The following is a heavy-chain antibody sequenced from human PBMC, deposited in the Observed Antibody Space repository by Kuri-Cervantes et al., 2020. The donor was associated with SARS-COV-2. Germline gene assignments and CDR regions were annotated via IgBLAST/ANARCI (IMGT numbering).Heavy chain of an antibody. Sequence: LSLTCAASGFTFSSYSMNWVRQAPGKGLEWVSYISSSSSTIYYADSVKGRFTISRDNAKNSLYLQMNSLRAEDTAVYYCARDDYDFWSGLPYYMDVWGKGTTVTVSS. CDR3: ARDDYDFWSGLPYYMDV. D-gene: IGHD3-3*01. J-gene: IGHJ6*03. CDR2: ISSSSSTI. V-gene: IGHV3-48*01. CDR1: GFTFSSYS.